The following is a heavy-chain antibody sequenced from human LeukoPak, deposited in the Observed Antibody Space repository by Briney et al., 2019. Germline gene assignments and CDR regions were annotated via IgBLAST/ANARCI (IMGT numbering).Heavy chain of an antibody. CDR1: GYTFTGYY. D-gene: IGHD1-26*01. Sequence: ASVKVSCKASGYTFTGYYMHWVRQAPGQGLEWMGGINPNSGDTNYAQKFQGRVTMTTDTSISTAYMELSRLRSDDTAVYYCARDYSGRYYYFDYWGLGTLVTVSS. CDR3: ARDYSGRYYYFDY. CDR2: INPNSGDT. V-gene: IGHV1-2*02. J-gene: IGHJ4*02.